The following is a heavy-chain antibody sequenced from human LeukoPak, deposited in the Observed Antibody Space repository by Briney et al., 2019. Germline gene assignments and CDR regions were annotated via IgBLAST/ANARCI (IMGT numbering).Heavy chain of an antibody. CDR1: GGSISSDDYS. V-gene: IGHV4-30-2*01. D-gene: IGHD6-6*01. J-gene: IGHJ4*02. CDR3: VREKGSILFDY. CDR2: IYHSGST. Sequence: TLSLTCAVSGGSISSDDYSWSWIRQPPGKALEWIGYIYHSGSTYYNPSLKSRVTISVDRSKNQFSLNLSSVTAADTAVYYCVREKGSILFDYWGQGTLVTVSS.